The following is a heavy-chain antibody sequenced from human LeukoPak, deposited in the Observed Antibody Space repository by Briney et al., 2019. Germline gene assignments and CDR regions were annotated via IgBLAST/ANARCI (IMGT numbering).Heavy chain of an antibody. V-gene: IGHV3-23*01. CDR1: GFPFSTYA. D-gene: IGHD3-3*01. CDR2: FGGSGGST. CDR3: ARDPIFGVVSGYYYMDV. J-gene: IGHJ6*03. Sequence: PGGSLRLSCAASGFPFSTYAMNWVRQAPGKGLEWVSAFGGSGGSTYYADSVKGRFTISRDNSKNTLSLQMNSLRAADTAVYYCARDPIFGVVSGYYYMDVWGKGTTVTVSS.